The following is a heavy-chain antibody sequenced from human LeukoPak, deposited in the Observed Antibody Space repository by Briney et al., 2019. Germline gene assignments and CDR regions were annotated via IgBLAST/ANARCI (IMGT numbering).Heavy chain of an antibody. CDR1: GFTLSSYG. CDR3: AKDQGGTYSSYNY. Sequence: GSLRLSCAASGFTLSSYGMHWVRQASGKGLEWVAVIWYDGSNKYYADSVKGRFTISRDKSKNTLYLQMNSLRAEDTAVYYCAKDQGGTYSSYNYWGQGTLVTVSS. V-gene: IGHV3-33*03. D-gene: IGHD6-19*01. J-gene: IGHJ4*02. CDR2: IWYDGSNK.